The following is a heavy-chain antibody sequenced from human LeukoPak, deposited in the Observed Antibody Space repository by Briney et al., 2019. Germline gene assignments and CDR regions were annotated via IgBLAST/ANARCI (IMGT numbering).Heavy chain of an antibody. J-gene: IGHJ4*02. Sequence: GGSLRLSRAASGFTFSSYGMHWVRQAPGKGLEWVAVISYDGSNKYYADSVKGRFTISRDNSKNTLYLQMNSLRAEDTAVYYCATDIVVVPAAIGWGQGTLVTVSS. CDR1: GFTFSSYG. V-gene: IGHV3-30*03. CDR3: ATDIVVVPAAIG. D-gene: IGHD2-2*01. CDR2: ISYDGSNK.